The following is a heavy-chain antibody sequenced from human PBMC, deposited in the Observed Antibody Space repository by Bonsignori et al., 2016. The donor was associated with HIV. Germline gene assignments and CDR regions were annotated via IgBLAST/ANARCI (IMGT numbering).Heavy chain of an antibody. D-gene: IGHD2-2*01. CDR3: AKDSSWGSRNYYYSMDV. CDR2: IYSDGTGT. J-gene: IGHJ6*03. V-gene: IGHV3-23*03. Sequence: GGSLRLSCVASGFSFDNYAMNWVRQAPGKGLEWVSLIYSDGTGTYYSDSVRGRFTISRDNSKNTLYLQMNNLRAEDTAVYYCAKDSSWGSRNYYYSMDVWGKGTTVTVSS. CDR1: GFSFDNYA.